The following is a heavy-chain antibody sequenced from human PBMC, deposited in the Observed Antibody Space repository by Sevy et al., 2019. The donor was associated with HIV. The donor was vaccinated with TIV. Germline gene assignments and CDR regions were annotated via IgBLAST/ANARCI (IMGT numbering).Heavy chain of an antibody. CDR3: ATRIVVVITGFDY. CDR2: ISYDGSNK. J-gene: IGHJ4*02. Sequence: GGSLRLSCAASGFTFSSYAMHWVRQAPGKGLEWVAVISYDGSNKYYADSVKGRFTISRDNSKNTLDLQMNSLRAEDTAVYYCATRIVVVITGFDYWGQGTLVTVSS. D-gene: IGHD3-22*01. CDR1: GFTFSSYA. V-gene: IGHV3-30-3*01.